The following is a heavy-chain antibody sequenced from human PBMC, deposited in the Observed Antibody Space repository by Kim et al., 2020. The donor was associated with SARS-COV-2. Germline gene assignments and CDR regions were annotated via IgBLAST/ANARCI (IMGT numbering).Heavy chain of an antibody. V-gene: IGHV4-59*01. Sequence: SETLSLTCTVSGGSISSYYWSWIRQPPGKGLEWIGHIYYSGSTNYNPSLKSRVTISVDTSKNQFSLKLSSVTAADTAVYYCARDHPAGIAAAGGGGMDVWGQGTTVTVSS. CDR3: ARDHPAGIAAAGGGGMDV. J-gene: IGHJ6*02. CDR1: GGSISSYY. D-gene: IGHD6-13*01. CDR2: IYYSGST.